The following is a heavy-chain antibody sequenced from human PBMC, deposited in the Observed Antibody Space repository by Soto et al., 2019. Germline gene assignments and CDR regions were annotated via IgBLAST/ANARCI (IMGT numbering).Heavy chain of an antibody. CDR2: IIPIFGTA. CDR1: GGTFSSYA. D-gene: IGHD3-10*01. J-gene: IGHJ5*02. V-gene: IGHV1-69*13. CDR3: ARAGYYYGSGPMRFDP. Sequence: VKVSCKASGGTFSSYAISWVRQAPGQGLEWMGGIIPIFGTANYAQKFQGRVTITADESTSTAYMELSSLRSEDTAVYYCARAGYYYGSGPMRFDPWGQGTLVTVSS.